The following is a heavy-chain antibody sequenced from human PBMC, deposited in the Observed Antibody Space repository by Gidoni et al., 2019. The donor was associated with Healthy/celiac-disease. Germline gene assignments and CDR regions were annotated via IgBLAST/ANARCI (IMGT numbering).Heavy chain of an antibody. Sequence: QVQLVQSGAEVKKPGASVKVSCKASGYTFTGYYMHWVRQAPGQGLEWMGWINPNSGGTNYAQKFQGRVTMTRDTSISTAYMELSRLRSDDTAVYYCARDRQELWFGELTPDAFDIWGQGTMVTVSS. D-gene: IGHD3-10*01. J-gene: IGHJ3*02. CDR2: INPNSGGT. CDR3: ARDRQELWFGELTPDAFDI. CDR1: GYTFTGYY. V-gene: IGHV1-2*02.